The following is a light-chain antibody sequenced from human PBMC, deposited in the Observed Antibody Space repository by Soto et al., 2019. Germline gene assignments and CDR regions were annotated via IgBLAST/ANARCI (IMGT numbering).Light chain of an antibody. CDR3: QYYDSYSWT. CDR1: QSISDW. CDR2: KAS. V-gene: IGKV1-5*03. J-gene: IGKJ1*01. Sequence: DIQMTQSPSTLSASVGDRVTITCRASQSISDWLAWYQQKPGKAPKFLIYKASILESWVPSRFSGSGSGTEFTLTISSVQPDDFATYYCQYYDSYSWTFGQGTKVEIK.